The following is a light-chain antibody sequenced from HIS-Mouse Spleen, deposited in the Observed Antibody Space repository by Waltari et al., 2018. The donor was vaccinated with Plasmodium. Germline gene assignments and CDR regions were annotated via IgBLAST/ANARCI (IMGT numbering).Light chain of an antibody. CDR3: YSTDSSGNHRV. CDR1: ALPKKS. Sequence: SYELTPPPSVSVSPGQPARLTCPGDALPKKSAYWYQKKSGQAPVLVIYEDSKRPSGIPERFSGSSSGTMATLTISGAQVEDEADYYCYSTDSSGNHRVFGGGTKLTVL. CDR2: EDS. J-gene: IGLJ3*02. V-gene: IGLV3-10*01.